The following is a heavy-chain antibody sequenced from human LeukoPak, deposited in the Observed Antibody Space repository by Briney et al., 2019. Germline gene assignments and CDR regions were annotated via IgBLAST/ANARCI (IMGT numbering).Heavy chain of an antibody. J-gene: IGHJ5*02. V-gene: IGHV3-7*01. Sequence: PGGSLRLSCAASGFTFSSYWMSWVRQAPGKGLEWVAHIKQDGSEKYYVDSVKGRFIISRDNAKNSLCLQMNSLRGEDTAVYYSARYDLISGSRWLDPWGQGTLVTVSS. D-gene: IGHD3-22*01. CDR1: GFTFSSYW. CDR2: IKQDGSEK. CDR3: ARYDLISGSRWLDP.